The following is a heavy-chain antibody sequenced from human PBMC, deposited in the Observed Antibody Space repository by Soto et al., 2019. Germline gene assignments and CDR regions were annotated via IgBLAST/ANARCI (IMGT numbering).Heavy chain of an antibody. D-gene: IGHD3-10*01. CDR1: GGTFSSYA. V-gene: IGHV1-69*13. CDR2: TIPIFGTA. CDR3: AREKEVGTMVRGVTLTLYYYYGMDV. Sequence: SVKVSCKASGGTFSSYAISWVRQAPGQGLEWMGGTIPIFGTANYAQKFQGRVTITADESTSTAYMELSSLRSEDTAVYYCAREKEVGTMVRGVTLTLYYYYGMDVWGQGTTVTVSS. J-gene: IGHJ6*02.